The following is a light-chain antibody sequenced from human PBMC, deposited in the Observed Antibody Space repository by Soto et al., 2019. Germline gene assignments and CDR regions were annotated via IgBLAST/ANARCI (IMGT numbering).Light chain of an antibody. V-gene: IGKV1-27*01. CDR2: AAS. J-gene: IGKJ3*01. CDR1: QGISNF. CDR3: QKYNSVPPT. Sequence: DIQMTQSPSSLSASVGDRVAITCRASQGISNFLAWYQQRPGKVPKLLIYAASTLQSGVPSRFSGSGSGTDFTLTISSLQPEDVATYYCQKYNSVPPTFGPGTKVDIK.